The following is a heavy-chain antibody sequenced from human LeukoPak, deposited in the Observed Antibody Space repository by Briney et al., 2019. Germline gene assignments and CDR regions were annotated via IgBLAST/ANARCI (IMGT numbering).Heavy chain of an antibody. CDR3: ARGGFYNILTGFRSRFLGFDY. D-gene: IGHD3-9*01. J-gene: IGHJ4*02. CDR2: ISSNGGST. CDR1: GFTFSSYA. Sequence: GGSLRLSCAASGFTFSSYAMHWVRQAPGKGLEYVSAISSNGGSTDYANSVKGRFTISRDNSKNTLYLQMGSLRAEDTAVYYRARGGFYNILTGFRSRFLGFDYWGQGTLVTVSS. V-gene: IGHV3-64*01.